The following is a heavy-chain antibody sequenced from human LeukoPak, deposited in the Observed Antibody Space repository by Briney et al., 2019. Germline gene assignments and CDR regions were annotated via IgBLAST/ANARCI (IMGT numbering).Heavy chain of an antibody. CDR1: GFTFSSYE. CDR2: ISSSGSTI. J-gene: IGHJ4*02. CDR3: ARDRSMRLWFGELSGLFDY. V-gene: IGHV3-48*03. D-gene: IGHD3-10*01. Sequence: GGSLRLSCAASGFTFSSYEMNWVRQAPGKGLEWVSYISSSGSTIYYADSVKGRFTISRDNAKNSLYLQMNSLRAEDTAVYYCARDRSMRLWFGELSGLFDYWGQGTLVTVSS.